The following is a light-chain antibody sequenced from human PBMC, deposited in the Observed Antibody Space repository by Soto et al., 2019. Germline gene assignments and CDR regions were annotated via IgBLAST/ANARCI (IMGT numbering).Light chain of an antibody. CDR3: SSYTSSTTLV. J-gene: IGLJ3*02. CDR1: SSDIGPYNF. Sequence: QSVLTQPASVSGSPGQSITISCTGTSSDIGPYNFVSWYQQHPGKAPKLLISEVTNRPSGVSNRFSGSKSGNTASLTISGLQAEDEGDYYCSSYTSSTTLVFGGGTKLTVL. V-gene: IGLV2-14*01. CDR2: EVT.